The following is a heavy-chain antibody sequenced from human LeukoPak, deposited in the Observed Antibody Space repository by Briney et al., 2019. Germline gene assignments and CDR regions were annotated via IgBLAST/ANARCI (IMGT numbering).Heavy chain of an antibody. CDR1: GGSFSGYY. CDR3: ARGRGRSFDP. D-gene: IGHD3-16*01. V-gene: IGHV4-34*01. CDR2: INHSGGT. J-gene: IGHJ5*02. Sequence: SETLSLTCAVYGGSFSGYYWSWTRQPPGKGLEWIGEINHSGGTNYNPSLKSRVTISVDTSKNQFSLKLSSVTAADTAVYYCARGRGRSFDPWGQGTLVTVSS.